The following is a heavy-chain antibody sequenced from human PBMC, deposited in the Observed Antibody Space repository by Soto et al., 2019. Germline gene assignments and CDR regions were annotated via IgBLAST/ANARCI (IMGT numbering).Heavy chain of an antibody. V-gene: IGHV3-7*01. J-gene: IGHJ4*02. CDR2: IKQDGSEK. D-gene: IGHD3-10*01. CDR1: GFIFSSYW. CDR3: AREAGAYTMVGGVQDN. Sequence: EVQLVESGGGLVQPGGSLRLSCAASGFIFSSYWMSWVRQAPGKGLEWVANIKQDGSEKDYVVSLKGRFTISRDNAKNSLYLQMNRLSAEDTAVYYCAREAGAYTMVGGVQDNWGQGTLVTVSS.